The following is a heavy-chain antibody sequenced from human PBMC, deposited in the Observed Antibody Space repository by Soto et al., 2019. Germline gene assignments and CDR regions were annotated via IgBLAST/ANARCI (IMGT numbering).Heavy chain of an antibody. J-gene: IGHJ4*02. Sequence: HLGGSLRLSCAASGFTFSSYAMSWVRQAPGKGLEWVSAISGSGGSTYYADSVKGRFTISRDNSKNTLYLQMNSLRAEDTAVYYCAKEGWGTGKLYYFDYWGQGTLVTVSS. D-gene: IGHD1-1*01. V-gene: IGHV3-23*01. CDR3: AKEGWGTGKLYYFDY. CDR1: GFTFSSYA. CDR2: ISGSGGST.